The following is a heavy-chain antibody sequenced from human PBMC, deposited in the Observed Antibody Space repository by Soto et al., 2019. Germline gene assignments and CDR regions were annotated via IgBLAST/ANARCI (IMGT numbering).Heavy chain of an antibody. CDR2: IVVGSGNT. V-gene: IGHV1-58*01. CDR3: AADTQWLARLGAFDI. CDR1: GFTFTSSA. Sequence: SVKVSCKSSGFTFTSSAVQWVRQARGQRLEWIGWIVVGSGNTNYAQKFQERVTITRDMSTSTAYMELSSLRSEDTAVYYCAADTQWLARLGAFDIWGQGTMVTVSS. J-gene: IGHJ3*02. D-gene: IGHD6-19*01.